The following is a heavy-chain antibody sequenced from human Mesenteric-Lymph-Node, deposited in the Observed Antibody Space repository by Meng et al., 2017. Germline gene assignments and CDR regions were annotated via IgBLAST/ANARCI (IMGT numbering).Heavy chain of an antibody. CDR3: ARERYNSGWYPEEEGLRFDY. J-gene: IGHJ4*02. D-gene: IGHD6-19*01. CDR2: ISYDGSNK. CDR1: GFTFSCYA. V-gene: IGHV3-30*04. Sequence: GESLKISCAASGFTFSCYAMHWVRQAPGKGLEWVAVISYDGSNKYYADSVKGRFTISRDNSKNTLYLQMNSLRAEDTAVYYCARERYNSGWYPEEEGLRFDYWGQGTLVTVSS.